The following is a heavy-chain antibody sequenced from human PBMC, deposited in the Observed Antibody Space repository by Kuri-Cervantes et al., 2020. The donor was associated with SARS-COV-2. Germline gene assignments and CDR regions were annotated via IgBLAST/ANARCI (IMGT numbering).Heavy chain of an antibody. V-gene: IGHV3-30-3*01. CDR2: ISYDGSNK. CDR3: SGDCVGAMYF. Sequence: GESLKISCAASGFTFSTYAMHWVRQAPGKGLEWVAIISYDGSNKYFADSVKGRFTISRDNSKNTLYLQINSLRAEDKAMYYLSGDCVGAMYFWGRG. J-gene: IGHJ2*01. D-gene: IGHD2-21*01. CDR1: GFTFSTYA.